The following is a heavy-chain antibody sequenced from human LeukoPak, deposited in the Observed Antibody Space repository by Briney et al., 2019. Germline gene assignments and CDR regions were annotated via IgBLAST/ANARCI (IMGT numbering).Heavy chain of an antibody. V-gene: IGHV4-39*07. CDR2: IYYSGST. CDR3: AKGHHGYCSSTSCYNMGFDP. J-gene: IGHJ5*02. Sequence: SETLSLTCTVSGGSISSSSYYWGWIRQPPGKGLEWIGSIYYSGSTYYNPSLKSRVTISVDTSKNQFSLKLSSVTAADTAVYYCAKGHHGYCSSTSCYNMGFDPWGQGTLVTVSS. D-gene: IGHD2-2*02. CDR1: GGSISSSSYY.